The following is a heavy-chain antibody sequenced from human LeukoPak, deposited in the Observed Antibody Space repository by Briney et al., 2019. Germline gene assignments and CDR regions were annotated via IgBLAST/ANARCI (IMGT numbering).Heavy chain of an antibody. CDR1: GFTFSSYW. CDR3: AKVHSSSWHECFQH. D-gene: IGHD6-13*01. CDR2: INSDGSST. Sequence: GGSLRLSCAASGFTFSSYWMHWVRQAPGKGLVWVSRINSDGSSTSYADSVKGRFTISRDNAKNTLYLQMNSLRAEDTALYYCAKVHSSSWHECFQHWGQGTLVTASS. J-gene: IGHJ1*01. V-gene: IGHV3-74*01.